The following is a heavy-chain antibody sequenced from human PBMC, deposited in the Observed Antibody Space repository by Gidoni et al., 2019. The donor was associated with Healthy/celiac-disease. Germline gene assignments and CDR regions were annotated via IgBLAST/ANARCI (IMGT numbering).Heavy chain of an antibody. D-gene: IGHD6-19*01. J-gene: IGHJ5*02. V-gene: IGHV3-13*01. Sequence: EVQLVESGGGLVQPGGSLRLSCAASGFTFSSYDMHWVRQATGKGLEWVSAIGTAGDTYYPGSVKGRFTISRENAKNSLYLQMNSLRAGDTAVYYCARGGMAGGWFDPWGQGTLVTVSS. CDR3: ARGGMAGGWFDP. CDR2: IGTAGDT. CDR1: GFTFSSYD.